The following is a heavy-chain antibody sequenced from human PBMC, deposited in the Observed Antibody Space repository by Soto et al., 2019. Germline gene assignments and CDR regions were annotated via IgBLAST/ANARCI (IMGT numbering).Heavy chain of an antibody. J-gene: IGHJ4*02. CDR2: IYSGDSR. Sequence: EVQLVESGGGLVQPGGSLRLSCAVSGFTVSSHYMNWVRQAPGKGLEWVSIIYSGDSRSYADSVEGRFTISRDNSDNTLYLQMDSLRAEDTAVYFCARSRGWNRLDFWGQGTLVTVSS. D-gene: IGHD6-19*01. V-gene: IGHV3-66*01. CDR1: GFTVSSHY. CDR3: ARSRGWNRLDF.